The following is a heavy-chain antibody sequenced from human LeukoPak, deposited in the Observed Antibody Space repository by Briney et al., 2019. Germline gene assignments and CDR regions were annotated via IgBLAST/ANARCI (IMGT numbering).Heavy chain of an antibody. CDR1: GYTFTGYY. J-gene: IGHJ4*02. CDR2: MNPNSGNT. Sequence: ASVKVSCKASGYTFTGYYMHWVRQATGQGLEWMGWMNPNSGNTGYAQKFQGRVTMTRNTSISTAYMELSSLRSEDTAVYYCARAEQLAESDYWGQGTLVTVSS. CDR3: ARAEQLAESDY. D-gene: IGHD6-6*01. V-gene: IGHV1-8*02.